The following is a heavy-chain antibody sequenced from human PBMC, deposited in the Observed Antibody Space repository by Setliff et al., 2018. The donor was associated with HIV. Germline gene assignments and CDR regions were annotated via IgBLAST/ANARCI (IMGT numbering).Heavy chain of an antibody. J-gene: IGHJ4*02. Sequence: LSLTCTVSGGSIRSNYWSWIRQPAGKGLEWIGHLDTDGTTEYNPSLNSRVTIFLELSKNQVSLILTSVTAADTAIYYCARNFLYSTFFSSPGPGGSNYWGQGILVTVSS. CDR2: LDTDGTT. CDR1: GGSIRSNY. CDR3: ARNFLYSTFFSSPGPGGSNY. D-gene: IGHD2-8*01. V-gene: IGHV4-4*07.